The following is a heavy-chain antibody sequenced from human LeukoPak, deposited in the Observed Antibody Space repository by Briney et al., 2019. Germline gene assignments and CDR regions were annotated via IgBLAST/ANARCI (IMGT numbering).Heavy chain of an antibody. Sequence: GGSLRLSCAAPGFTVSSNYLSWVRQAPGKGLDWVSVIFSGRNTYYADSVKGRFTISTDNSKNTLDLQMNSLRAEDTAVYYCARTVPGYCSGGSCLGYWGQGTLVTVSS. J-gene: IGHJ4*02. CDR3: ARTVPGYCSGGSCLGY. D-gene: IGHD2-15*01. V-gene: IGHV3-66*01. CDR1: GFTVSSNY. CDR2: IFSGRNT.